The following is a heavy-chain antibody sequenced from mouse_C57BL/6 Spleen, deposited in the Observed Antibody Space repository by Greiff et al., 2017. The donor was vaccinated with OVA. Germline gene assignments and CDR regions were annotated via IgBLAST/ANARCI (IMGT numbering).Heavy chain of an antibody. CDR1: GYTFTDYE. V-gene: IGHV1-15*01. CDR2: IDPETGGT. J-gene: IGHJ2*01. D-gene: IGHD2-4*01. Sequence: VKLMESGAELVRPGASVTLSCKASGYTFTDYEMHWVKQTPVHGLEWIGAIDPETGGTAYNQKFKGKAILTADKSSSTAYMELRSLTSEDSAVYYCTRSNYEGYWGQGTTLTVSS. CDR3: TRSNYEGY.